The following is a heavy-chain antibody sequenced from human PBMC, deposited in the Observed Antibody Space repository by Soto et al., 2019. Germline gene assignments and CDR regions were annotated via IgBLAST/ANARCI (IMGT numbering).Heavy chain of an antibody. D-gene: IGHD6-6*01. CDR3: ARLDRIAARLLDY. CDR2: IYYSGST. V-gene: IGHV4-39*01. J-gene: IGHJ4*02. Sequence: SETLSLTCTVSGGSISSSSYYWGWIRQPPGKGLEWIGSIYYSGSTYYNPSLKSRVTISVDTSKNQFSLKLSSVTAADTAVYYCARLDRIAARLLDYWGQGTLATVSS. CDR1: GGSISSSSYY.